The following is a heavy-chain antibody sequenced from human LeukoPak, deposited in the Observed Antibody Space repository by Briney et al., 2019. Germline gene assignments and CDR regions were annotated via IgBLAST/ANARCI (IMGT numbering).Heavy chain of an antibody. CDR1: GYTFTSYA. CDR3: AGTPGGVVVAALDY. D-gene: IGHD2-15*01. CDR2: INPSGGST. J-gene: IGHJ4*02. Sequence: ASVKVSCKASGYTFTSYAMNWVRQAPGQGLEWMGIINPSGGSTSYAQKFQGRVTMTRDMSTSTVYMELSSLRSEDTAVYYCAGTPGGVVVAALDYWGQGTLVTISS. V-gene: IGHV1-46*01.